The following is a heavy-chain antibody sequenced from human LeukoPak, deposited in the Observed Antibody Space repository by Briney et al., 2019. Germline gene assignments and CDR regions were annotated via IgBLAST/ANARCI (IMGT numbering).Heavy chain of an antibody. CDR2: ISSSGSTI. CDR1: GFTFSDYY. V-gene: IGHV3-11*04. J-gene: IGHJ4*02. D-gene: IGHD3-10*01. Sequence: MSGGSLRLSCAASGFTFSDYYMSWIRQAPGKGLEWVSYISSSGSTIYYADSVKGRFTISRDNAKNSLYLQMNSLRAEDTAVYYCARDYGLIWFFDYWGQGTLVTVSS. CDR3: ARDYGLIWFFDY.